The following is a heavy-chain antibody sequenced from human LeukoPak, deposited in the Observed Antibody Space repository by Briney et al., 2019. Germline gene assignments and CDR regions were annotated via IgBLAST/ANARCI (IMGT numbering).Heavy chain of an antibody. CDR1: GFTFSSYS. J-gene: IGHJ4*02. Sequence: PGGSLRLSCAASGFTFSSYSMNWVRQAPGKGLEWVSSISSSSSYIYYADSVKGRFTISRDNAKNSLYLQMNSLRAEDTAVYYCARGLAIAAAGYDYWGQGTLVTVSS. D-gene: IGHD6-13*01. V-gene: IGHV3-21*01. CDR2: ISSSSSYI. CDR3: ARGLAIAAAGYDY.